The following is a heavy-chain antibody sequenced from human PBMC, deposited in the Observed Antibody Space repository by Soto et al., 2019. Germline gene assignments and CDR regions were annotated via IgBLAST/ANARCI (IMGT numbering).Heavy chain of an antibody. CDR2: IYYSGST. CDR1: GGSVSSGSYY. D-gene: IGHD7-27*01. CDR3: ARAPRNNWGYTHYCMDV. V-gene: IGHV4-61*01. Sequence: SETLSLTCTVSGGSVSSGSYYWSWIRQPPGKGLEWIGYIYYSGSTNYNPSLKSRVTISVDTSKNQFSLKLSSVTAADTAVYYCARAPRNNWGYTHYCMDVWGQGTTVTVSS. J-gene: IGHJ6*02.